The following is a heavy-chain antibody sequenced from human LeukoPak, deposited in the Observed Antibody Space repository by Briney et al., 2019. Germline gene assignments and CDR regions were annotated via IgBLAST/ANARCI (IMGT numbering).Heavy chain of an antibody. J-gene: IGHJ6*02. CDR2: IPYDGSNK. V-gene: IGHV3-30*18. CDR1: GFTFSSYG. Sequence: PGGSLRLSCAASGFTFSSYGMHWVRQAPGKGLEWVAVIPYDGSNKLSADSVKGRFTISRDNSKNTVDLQMNSLRAEDTAVYYCAKCVYGSGLYYYGMDVWGQGTTVTVSS. CDR3: AKCVYGSGLYYYGMDV. D-gene: IGHD3-10*01.